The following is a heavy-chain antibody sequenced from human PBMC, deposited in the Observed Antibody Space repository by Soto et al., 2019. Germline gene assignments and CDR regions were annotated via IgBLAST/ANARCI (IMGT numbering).Heavy chain of an antibody. CDR3: AIKYCTNGVCASPAVGFDP. CDR2: IIPIFGTA. CDR1: GGTSSSYA. Sequence: QVQLVQSGAEVKKPGSSVKVSCKASGGTSSSYAISWGRQAPGKGLEGMGGIIPIFGTANYAQKFQGRVKITEDESTITAYMALSSLRSEDTAVYYGAIKYCTNGVCASPAVGFDPWGQGTLVTVSS. J-gene: IGHJ5*02. D-gene: IGHD2-8*01. V-gene: IGHV1-69*01.